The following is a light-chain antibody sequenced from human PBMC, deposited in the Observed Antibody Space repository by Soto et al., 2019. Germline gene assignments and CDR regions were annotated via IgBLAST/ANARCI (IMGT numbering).Light chain of an antibody. CDR3: QHYETSPPT. J-gene: IGKJ4*01. CDR2: GAS. Sequence: DIVLTQSPGTLSLSRGERATLSCRASQSVRSSHLAWYQQKPGQAPRLLIYGASRRATGIPDRFSGSGSGADFTLTISRLEPEDFAVYYCQHYETSPPTFGGGTKVDIK. V-gene: IGKV3-20*01. CDR1: QSVRSSH.